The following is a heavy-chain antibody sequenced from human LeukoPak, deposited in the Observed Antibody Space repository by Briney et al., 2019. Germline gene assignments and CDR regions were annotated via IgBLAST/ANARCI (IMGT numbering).Heavy chain of an antibody. CDR3: ARELVSLGTGYFDL. D-gene: IGHD7-27*01. CDR2: ITGSSTWT. V-gene: IGHV3-23*01. CDR1: GFTFSTYG. J-gene: IGHJ2*01. Sequence: GGSLRLSCEASGFTFSTYGMTWVRQAPGKELQWVSGITGSSTWTYYADSVKGRFTISRDNSNNTLHLQMNSLRAEDTAIYYCARELVSLGTGYFDLWGRGTLFTVSS.